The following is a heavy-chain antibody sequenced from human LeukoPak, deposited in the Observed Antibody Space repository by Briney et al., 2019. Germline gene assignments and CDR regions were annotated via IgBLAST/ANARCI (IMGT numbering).Heavy chain of an antibody. CDR2: MNPNSGNT. J-gene: IGHJ4*02. CDR3: ARSVGYSGYGLDY. V-gene: IGHV1-8*01. Sequence: ASVKVSCMASGCTFTRYDSNWVRQATGKEREWVGWMNPNSGNTGYAQKFQGRVTMTRNTSISTAYMELSSLRSEDTAVYYCARSVGYSGYGLDYWGQGTLVTVSS. D-gene: IGHD5-12*01. CDR1: GCTFTRYD.